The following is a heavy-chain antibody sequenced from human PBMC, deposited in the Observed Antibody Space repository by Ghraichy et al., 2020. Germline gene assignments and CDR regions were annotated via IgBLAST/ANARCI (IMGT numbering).Heavy chain of an antibody. CDR3: VRDLDYKILTGSHYDSFDL. V-gene: IGHV3-7*03. D-gene: IGHD3-9*01. Sequence: LSLTCAASGFTFSNYWMIWVRQAPGKGLEWVANIKQDGSEKYYVDSVKGRFTISRDNAKNSLYLQMNSLRAEDTAVYYCVRDLDYKILTGSHYDSFDLWGQGTMVTVSS. J-gene: IGHJ3*01. CDR1: GFTFSNYW. CDR2: IKQDGSEK.